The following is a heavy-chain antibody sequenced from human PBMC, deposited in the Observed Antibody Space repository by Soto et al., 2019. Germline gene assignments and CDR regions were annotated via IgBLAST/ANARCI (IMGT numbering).Heavy chain of an antibody. CDR1: GYTFTSYD. CDR2: MNPNSGNT. D-gene: IGHD3-16*01. CDR3: ARGSASVITFGDYPVWFDP. Sequence: ASVKVSCKASGYTFTSYDINWVRQATGQGLEWMGWMNPNSGNTGYAQKFQGRVTMTRNTSISTAYMELSSLRSEDTAVYYCARGSASVITFGDYPVWFDPWGQGTLVTVSS. J-gene: IGHJ5*02. V-gene: IGHV1-8*01.